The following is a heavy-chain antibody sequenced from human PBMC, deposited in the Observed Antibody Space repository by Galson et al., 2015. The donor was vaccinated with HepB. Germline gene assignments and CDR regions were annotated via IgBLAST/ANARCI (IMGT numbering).Heavy chain of an antibody. CDR1: GFTFSSYW. V-gene: IGHV3-7*01. CDR2: IKQDGSEK. J-gene: IGHJ4*02. Sequence: SLRLSCAASGFTFSSYWMSWVRQAPGKGLEWVANIKQDGSEKNDVDSVKGRFTISRDNAKNSLFLQMNSLRAEDTAVYYCGRDLRGSGWYVDYWGQGTLVTVS. D-gene: IGHD6-19*01. CDR3: GRDLRGSGWYVDY.